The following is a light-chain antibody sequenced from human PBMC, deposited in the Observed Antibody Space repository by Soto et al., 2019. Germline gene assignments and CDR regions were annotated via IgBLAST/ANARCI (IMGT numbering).Light chain of an antibody. V-gene: IGKV3-20*01. CDR2: GAS. CDR3: QHYSISRT. J-gene: IGKJ1*01. Sequence: EIVLAQSPATLSLSPGERATLSCRASQTVNSYLAWYQQKPGQAPRLLIYGASNRATGIPDRFSGSGSGTDFTLTISRLDPEDFAVYYCQHYSISRTCGQGTNVEI. CDR1: QTVNSY.